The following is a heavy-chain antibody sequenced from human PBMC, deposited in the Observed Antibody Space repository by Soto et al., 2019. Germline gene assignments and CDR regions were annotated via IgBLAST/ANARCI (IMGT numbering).Heavy chain of an antibody. V-gene: IGHV3-23*01. CDR3: AKDPQGGSGCSGWFDP. J-gene: IGHJ5*02. Sequence: EVQLLESGGGLVQPGGSLRLSCAATGFTFSSYAMSWVRQAPGKGLEWVSAISGSGGSTYYADSVKGRFTISRDNSKNTLYWQMNSLRAEDTAVNYCAKDPQGGSGCSGWFDPWGQGTLVTVSS. D-gene: IGHD6-19*01. CDR1: GFTFSSYA. CDR2: ISGSGGST.